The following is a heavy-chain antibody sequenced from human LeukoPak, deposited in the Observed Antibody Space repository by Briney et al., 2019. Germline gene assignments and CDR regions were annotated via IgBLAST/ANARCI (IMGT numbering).Heavy chain of an antibody. CDR2: INHSGST. CDR1: GGSFSGYY. Sequence: SETLSLTCAVYGGSFSGYYWRWIRQPPGKGLEWIGEINHSGSTNYNPSLKSRVTISVDTSKNQFSLKLSSVTAADTAVYYCARGSGQIAAHPSYFDYWGQGTLVTVSS. V-gene: IGHV4-34*01. J-gene: IGHJ4*02. D-gene: IGHD6-6*01. CDR3: ARGSGQIAAHPSYFDY.